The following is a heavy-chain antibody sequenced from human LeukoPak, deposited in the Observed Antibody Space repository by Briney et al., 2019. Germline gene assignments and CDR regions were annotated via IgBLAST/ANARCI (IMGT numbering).Heavy chain of an antibody. V-gene: IGHV4-39*01. J-gene: IGHJ4*02. D-gene: IGHD6-13*01. CDR1: GGSISSNSFY. Sequence: PSETLSLTCTVSGGSISSNSFYWGWIRQPPGKGLEWIGSIYYTGSTYYNPSFKSRGTISADTSTNQFSLRLSSVTTADTAVYYCARHDPNSNSWYPLDYWGQGTLVTVSS. CDR3: ARHDPNSNSWYPLDY. CDR2: IYYTGST.